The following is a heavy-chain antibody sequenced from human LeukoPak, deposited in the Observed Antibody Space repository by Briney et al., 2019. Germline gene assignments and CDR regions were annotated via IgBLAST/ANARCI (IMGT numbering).Heavy chain of an antibody. CDR1: GASISTYY. D-gene: IGHD1-26*01. V-gene: IGHV4-4*07. CDR2: IYSSGST. J-gene: IGHJ1*01. Sequence: SETLSLACSVSGASISTYYWSWIRQPAGKGLEWIGRIYSSGSTNYNPSLKSRVTMSVDTSRNQLSLKLSSVTAADTAVYYCAAHSGNYYGYFQHWSQGTLVTVSS. CDR3: AAHSGNYYGYFQH.